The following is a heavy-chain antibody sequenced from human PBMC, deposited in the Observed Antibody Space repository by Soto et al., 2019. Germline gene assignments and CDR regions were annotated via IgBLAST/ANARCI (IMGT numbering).Heavy chain of an antibody. CDR1: GDTFTSYY. Sequence: GASVKVSCKACGDTFTSYYMHWVRQAPGQGLEWMGIINPSGGSTSYAQKFQGRVTMTRDTSTSTVYMELSSLRSEDTAVYYCARDQIPAQDYYDSSGSNPPPDYWGQGTLVTVSS. V-gene: IGHV1-46*03. CDR2: INPSGGST. CDR3: ARDQIPAQDYYDSSGSNPPPDY. J-gene: IGHJ4*02. D-gene: IGHD3-22*01.